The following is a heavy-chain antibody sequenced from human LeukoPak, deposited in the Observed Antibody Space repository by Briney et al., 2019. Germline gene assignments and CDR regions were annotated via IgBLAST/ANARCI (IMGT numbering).Heavy chain of an antibody. D-gene: IGHD3-10*01. CDR1: GLTFTNAW. CDR3: ARELLTLDY. Sequence: GGSLRLSCAASGLTFTNAWMNWVRQAPGKGLEWVGRIRSKADGGTAEYAAPVKGRFTISRDDSKNTLFLQMNSLRAEDTAVYYCARELLTLDYWGQGTLVTVSS. V-gene: IGHV3-15*01. J-gene: IGHJ4*02. CDR2: IRSKADGGTA.